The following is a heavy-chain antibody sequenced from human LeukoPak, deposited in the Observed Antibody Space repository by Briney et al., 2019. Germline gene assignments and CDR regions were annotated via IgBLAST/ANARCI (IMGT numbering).Heavy chain of an antibody. CDR2: INAGNGNT. J-gene: IGHJ5*02. CDR1: GGTFSSYA. CDR3: ARASSSSWRNWFDP. V-gene: IGHV1-3*03. D-gene: IGHD6-13*01. Sequence: ASVKVSCKASGGTFSSYAISWVRQAPGQRLEWMGWINAGNGNTKYSQEFQGRVTITRDTSASTAYMELSSLRSEDMAVYYCARASSSSWRNWFDPWGQGTLVTVSS.